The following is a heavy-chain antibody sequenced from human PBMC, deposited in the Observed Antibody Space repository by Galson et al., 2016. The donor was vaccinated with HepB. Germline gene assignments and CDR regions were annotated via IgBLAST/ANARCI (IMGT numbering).Heavy chain of an antibody. Sequence: SLRLSCAVSGFTLTASAMNWVRQAPGKGLEWIAYIGATNGAIFYADSVKGRFTISKDNAKDSLFLQMNNLGDDDTAVYYCARESGASWYLIDYRGQGTLVTVSS. CDR2: IGATNGAI. V-gene: IGHV3-48*02. CDR3: ARESGASWYLIDY. D-gene: IGHD6-13*01. CDR1: GFTLTASA. J-gene: IGHJ4*02.